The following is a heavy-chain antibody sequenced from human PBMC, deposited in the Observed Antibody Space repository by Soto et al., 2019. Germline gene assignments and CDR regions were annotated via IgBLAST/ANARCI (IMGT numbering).Heavy chain of an antibody. V-gene: IGHV3-15*07. CDR3: TTPPSSSWYPNSLYVDY. D-gene: IGHD6-13*01. CDR2: IKSKTDGGTT. Sequence: EVQLVESGGGLVKPGGSLRLSCAASGFTFSNAWMNWVRQAPGKGLEWVGRIKSKTDGGTTDYAAPVKGRFTISRDDSKNTLYLQMNSLKTEDTAVYYCTTPPSSSWYPNSLYVDYWGQGTLVTVSS. J-gene: IGHJ4*02. CDR1: GFTFSNAW.